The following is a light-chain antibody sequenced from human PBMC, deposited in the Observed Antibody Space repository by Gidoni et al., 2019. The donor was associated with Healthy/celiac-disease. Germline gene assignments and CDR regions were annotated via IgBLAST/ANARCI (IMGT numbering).Light chain of an antibody. CDR2: GAS. Sequence: ENVLTQSPGTLSLSPGERAPLSCRASQSVSSSYLAWYQQKPGHAPRLLIYGASSRATGFPDRFSGSGSGTDFTLTISRLEPEDFAVYYCQQYGSSPMYTFXXXTKLEIK. J-gene: IGKJ2*01. CDR1: QSVSSSY. V-gene: IGKV3-20*01. CDR3: QQYGSSPMYT.